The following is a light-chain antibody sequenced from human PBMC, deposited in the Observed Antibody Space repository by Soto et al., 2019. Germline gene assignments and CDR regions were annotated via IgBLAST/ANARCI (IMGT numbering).Light chain of an antibody. CDR1: QSINSF. V-gene: IGKV1-39*01. CDR3: QQSFSEFT. Sequence: DIQLTQSPSSLSASVGDRVTITCRASQSINSFWNWYRQKPGKAPELLIYGASSLQSGVPSRFSGSGSGTDFTLTITSLQPEDFATFYCQQSFSEFTFGGGTKVEIK. CDR2: GAS. J-gene: IGKJ4*01.